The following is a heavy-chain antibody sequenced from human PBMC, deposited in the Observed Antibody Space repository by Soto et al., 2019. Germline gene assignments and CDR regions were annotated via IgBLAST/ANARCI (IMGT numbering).Heavy chain of an antibody. V-gene: IGHV1-69*12. CDR1: GGTFSSYA. CDR2: IIPIFGTA. CDR3: ARGSWQLVAYYYGMDV. Sequence: QVQLVQSGAEVKKPGCSVKVSCKASGGTFSSYAISWVRQAPGQGLEWMGGIIPIFGTANYAQTFQGSVTITADESTSTAYMELSRLRSEDTAVYYCARGSWQLVAYYYGMDVWGQGTTVTVSS. D-gene: IGHD6-6*01. J-gene: IGHJ6*02.